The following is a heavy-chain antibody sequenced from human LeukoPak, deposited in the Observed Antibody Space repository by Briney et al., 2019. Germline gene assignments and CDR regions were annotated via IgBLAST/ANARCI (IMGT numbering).Heavy chain of an antibody. CDR1: GFTFSSSW. CDR3: GRRGASSGGLDY. J-gene: IGHJ4*02. CDR2: IKDDGSAK. D-gene: IGHD6-19*01. V-gene: IGHV3-7*01. Sequence: GGSLRLSCAASGFTFSSSWMSWLRQAPGKGLEWVADIKDDGSAKYYVDSVKGRFSISRDNAKNSLYLQMNSLRVEDTAVYYCGRRGASSGGLDYWGQGTLVTVSS.